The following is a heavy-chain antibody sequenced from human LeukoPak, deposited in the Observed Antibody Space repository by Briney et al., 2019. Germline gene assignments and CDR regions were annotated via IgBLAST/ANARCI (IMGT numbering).Heavy chain of an antibody. CDR3: AREEMATGEGYFDY. V-gene: IGHV3-21*01. D-gene: IGHD5-24*01. CDR1: GFTVSSNY. Sequence: GGSLRLSCAASGFTVSSNYMNWVRRAPGKGLEWVSSISSSSSYIYYADSVKGRFTISRDNAKNSLYLQMNSLRAEDTAVYYCAREEMATGEGYFDYWGQGTLVTVSS. J-gene: IGHJ4*02. CDR2: ISSSSSYI.